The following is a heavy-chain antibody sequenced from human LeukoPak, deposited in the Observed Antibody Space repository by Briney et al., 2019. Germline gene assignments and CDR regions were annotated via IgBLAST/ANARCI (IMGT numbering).Heavy chain of an antibody. D-gene: IGHD3-3*01. J-gene: IGHJ6*02. CDR2: INHSGST. V-gene: IGHV4-34*01. CDR3: ARGRCLEWLPSYYYYYGMDV. CDR1: GGSFSGYY. Sequence: SSETLSLTCAVYGGSFSGYYWSWIRQPPGKGLEWIGEINHSGSTNYNPYIKSRVTTSVDASKNQFSLKLSSVTAADTTVYYCARGRCLEWLPSYYYYYGMDVWGQGTTVTVSS.